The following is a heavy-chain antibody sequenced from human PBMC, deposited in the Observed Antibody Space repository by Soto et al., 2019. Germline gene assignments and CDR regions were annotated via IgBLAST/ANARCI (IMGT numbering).Heavy chain of an antibody. Sequence: GASVKVSCKASGGTFSSYAISWVRQAPGQGLEWMGGIIPIFGTANYAQKFQGRVTITADESTSTAYMELSSLRSEDTAVYYCARQITMIVVVTPRDYYYGMDVWGQGTTVTVSS. V-gene: IGHV1-69*13. CDR1: GGTFSSYA. J-gene: IGHJ6*02. D-gene: IGHD3-22*01. CDR2: IIPIFGTA. CDR3: ARQITMIVVVTPRDYYYGMDV.